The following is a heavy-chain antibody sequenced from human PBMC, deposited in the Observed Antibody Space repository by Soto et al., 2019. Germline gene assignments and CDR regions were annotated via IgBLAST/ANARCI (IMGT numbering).Heavy chain of an antibody. V-gene: IGHV4-31*03. CDR2: IYYSGST. J-gene: IGHJ4*02. CDR1: GGSIRSGGYY. D-gene: IGHD6-19*01. Sequence: PSETLSLTCTVSGGSIRSGGYYWNWIRQRIRQNPGRGLEWIGYIYYSGSTYYNPSLKSRVTISVDTSKNRFSLKLSSVTAADTAVYYCARVGSSGWSPDYWGRGTLVTVSS. CDR3: ARVGSSGWSPDY.